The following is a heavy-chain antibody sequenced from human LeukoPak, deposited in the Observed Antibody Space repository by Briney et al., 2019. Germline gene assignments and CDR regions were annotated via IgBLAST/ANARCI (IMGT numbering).Heavy chain of an antibody. Sequence: ASVTVSCKASGYTFTSYGISWVRQAPGQGLAWMGWISAYNGNTNYAQKLQGRVTMTTDTSTSTAYMELRSLRSDDTAVYYCARVKVDRLPLFSDYWGQGTLVTVSS. J-gene: IGHJ4*02. CDR3: ARVKVDRLPLFSDY. V-gene: IGHV1-18*01. CDR2: ISAYNGNT. CDR1: GYTFTSYG. D-gene: IGHD2/OR15-2a*01.